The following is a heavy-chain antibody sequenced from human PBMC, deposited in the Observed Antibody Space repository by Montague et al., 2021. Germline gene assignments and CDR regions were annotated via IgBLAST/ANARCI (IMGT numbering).Heavy chain of an antibody. J-gene: IGHJ4*02. Sequence: SETLSLTCNVSGEPMRDYYWSWIRQSPGKGLEWIGYIFGTGNTTYNPSLSRRVTISIDTSKNQFFLELTSVTAADTAVYYCAGRDNTGGDCFDHWGQGRLVTVSS. CDR2: IFGTGNT. CDR3: AGRDNTGGDCFDH. D-gene: IGHD2-15*01. CDR1: GEPMRDYY. V-gene: IGHV4-4*08.